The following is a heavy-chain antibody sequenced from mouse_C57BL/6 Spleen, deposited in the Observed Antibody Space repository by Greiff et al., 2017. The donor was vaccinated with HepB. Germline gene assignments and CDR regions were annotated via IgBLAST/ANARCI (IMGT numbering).Heavy chain of an antibody. J-gene: IGHJ2*01. D-gene: IGHD2-2*01. Sequence: VKLQESGPGLVAPSHSLSITCTVSGFSLTSYAIRWVRQPPGKGLEWLGVIWTGGGTNYNSALKSRLSISKDNPKSQVFLKMNSLQTDDTARYYCARAYGYDDGYYFDYWGQGTTLTVSS. CDR3: ARAYGYDDGYYFDY. CDR1: GFSLTSYA. CDR2: IWTGGGT. V-gene: IGHV2-9-1*01.